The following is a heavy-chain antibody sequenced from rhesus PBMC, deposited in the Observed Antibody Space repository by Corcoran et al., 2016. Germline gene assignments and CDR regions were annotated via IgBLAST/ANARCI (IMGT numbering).Heavy chain of an antibody. D-gene: IGHD6-13*01. CDR1: GGSISSYY. J-gene: IGHJ4*01. Sequence: LQLQPSRLGLVKPSATLSPLCAVSGGSISSYYWSWLRPPPGKGLEWMGRMAGGGGSTDNHPPINSRVISATATSKKQFSLMMTVVTAAETAVYFGATGGPNGPDWGQGVLVTVSS. V-gene: IGHV4-173*01. CDR3: ATGGPNGPD. CDR2: MAGGGGST.